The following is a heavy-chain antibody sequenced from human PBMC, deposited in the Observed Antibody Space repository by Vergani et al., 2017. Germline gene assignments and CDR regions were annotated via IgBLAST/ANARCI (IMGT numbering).Heavy chain of an antibody. CDR3: ARGSSTGTIFFDYADSWYFDL. V-gene: IGHV3-30*04. Sequence: QVQLVESGGGVVQPGRSLRLSCAASGFTFSRYAMHWVRPAPGKGLEWVAVISYDGSNKYYADSVKGRFTISRDNSKNTLYLQMNSLRAEDTAVYYCARGSSTGTIFFDYADSWYFDLWGRGTLVTVSS. J-gene: IGHJ2*01. D-gene: IGHD1-7*01. CDR2: ISYDGSNK. CDR1: GFTFSRYA.